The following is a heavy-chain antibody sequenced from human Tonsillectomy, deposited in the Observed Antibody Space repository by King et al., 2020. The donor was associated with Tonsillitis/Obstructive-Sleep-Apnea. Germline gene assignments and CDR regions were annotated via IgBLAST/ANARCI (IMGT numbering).Heavy chain of an antibody. CDR3: AREGIYCSSTSCYENRAFDI. Sequence: QLEQSGAEVKKPGASVKVSCKASGYTFTSYYMHWVRQAPGQGLEWMGIINPSGGSTSYAQKFQGRVTMTRDTSTSTVYMELSSLRSEDTAVYYCAREGIYCSSTSCYENRAFDIWGQGTMVTVSS. J-gene: IGHJ3*02. D-gene: IGHD2-2*01. V-gene: IGHV1-46*01. CDR1: GYTFTSYY. CDR2: INPSGGST.